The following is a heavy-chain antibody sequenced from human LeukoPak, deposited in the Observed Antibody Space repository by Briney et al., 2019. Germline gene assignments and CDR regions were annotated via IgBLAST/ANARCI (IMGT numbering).Heavy chain of an antibody. CDR3: AREGVYSYGQFDY. CDR1: GGTFSSYA. D-gene: IGHD5-18*01. J-gene: IGHJ4*02. CDR2: IIPILGIA. V-gene: IGHV1-69*04. Sequence: SVKVSCKASGGTFSSYAISWVRQAPGQGLEWMGRIIPILGIANYAQKVQGRVTITADKSTSTAYMELSRLRSEDTAVYYCAREGVYSYGQFDYWGQGTLVTVSS.